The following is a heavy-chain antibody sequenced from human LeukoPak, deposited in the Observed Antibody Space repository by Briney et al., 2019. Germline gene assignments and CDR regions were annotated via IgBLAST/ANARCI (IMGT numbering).Heavy chain of an antibody. CDR3: ATGPSSGWYGGYFQH. V-gene: IGHV1-24*01. CDR1: GYTLTELS. D-gene: IGHD6-19*01. J-gene: IGHJ1*01. CDR2: FDPEDGET. Sequence: ASVKVSCKVSGYTLTELSMHWVRQAPGKGLEWMGGFDPEDGETIYAQKFQGRVTMTEDTSTDTAYMELSSLRSEDTAVYYCATGPSSGWYGGYFQHWGQGTLVTVSS.